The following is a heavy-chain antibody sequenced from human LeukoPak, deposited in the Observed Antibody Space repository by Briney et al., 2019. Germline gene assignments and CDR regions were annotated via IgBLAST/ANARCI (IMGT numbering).Heavy chain of an antibody. CDR2: IKQDGSEK. D-gene: IGHD6-13*01. Sequence: GGSLRLSCAASGFTFSSYWMSWVRQAPGKGLEWVANIKQDGSEKYYVDSVKGRFTIPRDNAKNSLYLQMNSLRAEDTAVYYCARVAAAGHFDYWGQGTLVTVSS. V-gene: IGHV3-7*03. CDR1: GFTFSSYW. J-gene: IGHJ4*02. CDR3: ARVAAAGHFDY.